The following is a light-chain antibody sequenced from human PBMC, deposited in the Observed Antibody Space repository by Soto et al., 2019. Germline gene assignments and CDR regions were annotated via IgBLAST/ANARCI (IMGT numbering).Light chain of an antibody. V-gene: IGKV3D-15*01. CDR3: HQRQSWPRT. J-gene: IGKJ1*01. CDR1: QSVSSS. CDR2: GAS. Sequence: EIVMTQSPATLSVSPGERATLSCRASQSVSSSLAWYQQKPGQAPRLLIHGASSRATGIPDRFSASGSGTDFTLTISDVQPEDFALYYCHQRQSWPRTFGQGTKVDI.